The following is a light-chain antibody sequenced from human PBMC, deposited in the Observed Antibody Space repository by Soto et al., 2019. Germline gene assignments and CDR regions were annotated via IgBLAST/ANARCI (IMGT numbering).Light chain of an antibody. CDR2: DVT. V-gene: IGLV2-14*01. CDR3: SSYISTSTVV. CDR1: SSDVGGYNY. J-gene: IGLJ3*02. Sequence: QSALTQPASVSGSPGQSITISCTGTSSDVGGYNYVSWYQEHPGKAPKLLIYDVTYRPSGVSNRFSGSKSGNTASLTISGLQAEDEADYYCSSYISTSTVVFGGGTKLTVV.